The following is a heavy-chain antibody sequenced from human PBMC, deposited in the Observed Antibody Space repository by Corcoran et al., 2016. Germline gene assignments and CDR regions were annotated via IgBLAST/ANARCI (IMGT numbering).Heavy chain of an antibody. V-gene: IGHV5-51*01. D-gene: IGHD6-13*01. J-gene: IGHJ5*02. Sequence: EVQLVQSGAEVKKPGESLKISCKGSGYSFTNYWIVWVRQMPGKGLEWRGIIYPGDSDTRYSPSFQGQVTISADKSISTAYLQWSSLKASDTAMYYCARHYLAAAGTNNWFDPWGQGTLVTVSS. CDR2: IYPGDSDT. CDR3: ARHYLAAAGTNNWFDP. CDR1: GYSFTNYW.